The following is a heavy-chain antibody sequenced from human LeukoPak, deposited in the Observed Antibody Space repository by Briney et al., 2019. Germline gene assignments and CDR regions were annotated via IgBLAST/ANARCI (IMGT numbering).Heavy chain of an antibody. CDR2: ISPYNGDT. CDR3: ARDGCCGYRRREDY. V-gene: IGHV1-18*01. J-gene: IGHJ4*02. Sequence: ASVKVSCKASGYTFINYGISWVREAPGQGLEWMGWISPYNGDTNYAQKFQGRVTMTTDTSTSTAYMELRSLRSDDTAVYYCARDGCCGYRRREDYWGQGTLVTVPS. CDR1: GYTFINYG. D-gene: IGHD5-12*01.